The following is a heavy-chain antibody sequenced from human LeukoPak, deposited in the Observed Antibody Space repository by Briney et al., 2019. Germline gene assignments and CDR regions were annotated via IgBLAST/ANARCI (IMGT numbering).Heavy chain of an antibody. V-gene: IGHV4-59*11. J-gene: IGHJ5*02. CDR1: GGSISSHY. CDR2: IYYSGST. D-gene: IGHD2-2*03. CDR3: ARDTREVGYCSSTSCYASWFDP. Sequence: PSETLSLTCTVSGGSISSHYWSWIRQPPGKGLEGIGYIYYSGSTNYNPSLKSRVTISVDTSKNQFSLKLSSVTAADTAVYYCARDTREVGYCSSTSCYASWFDPWGQGTLVTVSS.